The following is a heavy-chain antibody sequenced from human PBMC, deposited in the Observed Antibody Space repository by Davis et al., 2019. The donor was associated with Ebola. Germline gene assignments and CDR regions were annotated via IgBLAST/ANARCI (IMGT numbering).Heavy chain of an antibody. Sequence: PPETLSLTCTVSGGSISRGGSYWTWIRQHPGKGLEWIGYIYYSGSTYYKPSLKSRVTISLDTSKNQFSLNLYSVTAADTAVYYCARDLRYDSSGYDYYFYMDVWGKGTTVTVSS. CDR2: IYYSGST. J-gene: IGHJ6*03. CDR1: GGSISRGGSY. D-gene: IGHD3-22*01. CDR3: ARDLRYDSSGYDYYFYMDV. V-gene: IGHV4-31*03.